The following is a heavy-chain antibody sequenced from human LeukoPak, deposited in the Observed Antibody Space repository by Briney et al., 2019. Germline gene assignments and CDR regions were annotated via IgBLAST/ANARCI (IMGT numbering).Heavy chain of an antibody. Sequence: GGSLRLSCAASGFTFSSYWMSWVLQAPGKGLEWVANIKQDGSEKYYVDSVKGRFTISRDNAKNSLYLQMNSLRAEDTAVYYCARFAYYYDSSGYSPFDYWGQGTLVTVSS. CDR3: ARFAYYYDSSGYSPFDY. J-gene: IGHJ4*02. V-gene: IGHV3-7*01. D-gene: IGHD3-22*01. CDR2: IKQDGSEK. CDR1: GFTFSSYW.